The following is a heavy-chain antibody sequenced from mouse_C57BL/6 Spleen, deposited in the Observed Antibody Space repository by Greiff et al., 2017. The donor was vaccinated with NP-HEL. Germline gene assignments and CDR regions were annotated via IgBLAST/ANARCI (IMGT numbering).Heavy chain of an antibody. Sequence: EVQLQQSGPELVKPGASVKISCKASGYTFTDYYMNWVKQSHGKSLEWIGDINPNNGGTSYNQKFKGKATLTVDKSSSTAYMELRSLTSEDSAVYYCARFDYDVSVFDYWGQGTTLTVSS. V-gene: IGHV1-26*01. CDR3: ARFDYDVSVFDY. J-gene: IGHJ2*01. CDR2: INPNNGGT. CDR1: GYTFTDYY. D-gene: IGHD2-4*01.